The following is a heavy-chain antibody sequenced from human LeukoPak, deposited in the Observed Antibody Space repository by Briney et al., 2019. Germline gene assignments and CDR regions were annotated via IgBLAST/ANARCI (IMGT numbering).Heavy chain of an antibody. CDR1: GGSISSNW. D-gene: IGHD3-3*01. Sequence: SGTLSLTCAVSGGSISSNWWSWVRQPPGKGLEWIGEINHSGSTNYNPSLKSRVTISVDTSKNQFSLKLSSVTAADTAVYYCARTGLLRSSLGSWFGPWGQGTLVTVSS. J-gene: IGHJ5*02. CDR2: INHSGST. V-gene: IGHV4-4*02. CDR3: ARTGLLRSSLGSWFGP.